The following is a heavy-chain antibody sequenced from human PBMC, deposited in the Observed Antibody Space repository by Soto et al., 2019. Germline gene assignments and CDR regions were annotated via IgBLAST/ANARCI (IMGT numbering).Heavy chain of an antibody. CDR2: ISAYNGNT. J-gene: IGHJ5*02. D-gene: IGHD3-22*01. Sequence: ASVKASCKASGYSFTSNGISWVRQAHEQGHEWMGWISAYNGNTNYAQKLQGRVTMTTDTSTSTAYMELRSLRSDDTAVYYCALRYSYDSSGYYVSWSDPLGQGTLVTVSS. CDR3: ALRYSYDSSGYYVSWSDP. CDR1: GYSFTSNG. V-gene: IGHV1-18*01.